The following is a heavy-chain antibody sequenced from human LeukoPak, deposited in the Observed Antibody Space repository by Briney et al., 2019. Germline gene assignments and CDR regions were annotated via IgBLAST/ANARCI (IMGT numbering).Heavy chain of an antibody. CDR3: ARDYYGSGSYYKDY. J-gene: IGHJ4*02. CDR1: GYTFTSYG. D-gene: IGHD3-10*01. Sequence: ASAKVSCKASGYTFTSYGISWVRQAPGQGLEWMGWISAYNGNTNYAQKLQGRVTMTTDTSTSTAYMELRSLRSDDTAVYYCARDYYGSGSYYKDYWGQGTLVTVSS. V-gene: IGHV1-18*04. CDR2: ISAYNGNT.